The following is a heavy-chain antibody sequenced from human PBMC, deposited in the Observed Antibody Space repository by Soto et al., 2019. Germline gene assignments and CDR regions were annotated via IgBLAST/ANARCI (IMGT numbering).Heavy chain of an antibody. CDR1: GFTFSSFA. CDR3: ARDSFALITMIVVPYAFDI. J-gene: IGHJ3*02. D-gene: IGHD3-22*01. Sequence: PGGSLRLSCAASGFTFSSFAIHWVRQAPGKGLEWVAVISYDGSNKYYADSVKGRFTISRDNSKNTLFLQMNSLRAEDTAVYYCARDSFALITMIVVPYAFDIWGQGTMVTVSS. CDR2: ISYDGSNK. V-gene: IGHV3-30-3*01.